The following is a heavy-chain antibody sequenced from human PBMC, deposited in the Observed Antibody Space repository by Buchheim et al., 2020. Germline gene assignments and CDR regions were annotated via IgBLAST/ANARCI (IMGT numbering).Heavy chain of an antibody. Sequence: QLLESGPGLVKPSQTLSLTCNISGGSISSVNFYCSWIRLRPGKGLEWIGYISYTGNTHRNPSLKSRVFVSLDSSKKQVFLSLDSVTAADTAVYFCATGGSSFKSYFDSWGQG. D-gene: IGHD3-10*01. CDR1: GGSISSVNFY. J-gene: IGHJ4*02. CDR3: ATGGSSFKSYFDS. V-gene: IGHV4-30-4*01. CDR2: ISYTGNT.